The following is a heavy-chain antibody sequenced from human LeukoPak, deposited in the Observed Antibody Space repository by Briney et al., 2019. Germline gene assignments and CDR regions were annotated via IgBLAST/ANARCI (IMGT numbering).Heavy chain of an antibody. V-gene: IGHV4-31*03. CDR3: AAPTAAGLDF. D-gene: IGHD6-13*01. CDR1: GDAISSGGYY. CDR2: IDSSGTT. Sequence: SETLSLTCTVSGDAISSGGYYWSWIRQPPGRGLEWIGYIDSSGTTYYNTSLKSRVSISVDTSKNHFSLNLTSVTAADTDVYYCAAPTAAGLDFWGQGALVTVSS. J-gene: IGHJ4*02.